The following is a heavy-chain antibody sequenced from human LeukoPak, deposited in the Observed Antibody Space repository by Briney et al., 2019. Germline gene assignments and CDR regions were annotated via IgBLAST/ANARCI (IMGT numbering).Heavy chain of an antibody. Sequence: PGGSLRLSCAASGFTFSSYWMSWVRQAPGKGLEWVANIKQDGSEKYYVDSVKGRFTISRDNAKNSLYLQMNSLRAEDTAVYYCARDLRKGYNSSWAFDYWGQGTLVTVSS. D-gene: IGHD6-13*01. CDR3: ARDLRKGYNSSWAFDY. CDR2: IKQDGSEK. J-gene: IGHJ4*02. CDR1: GFTFSSYW. V-gene: IGHV3-7*01.